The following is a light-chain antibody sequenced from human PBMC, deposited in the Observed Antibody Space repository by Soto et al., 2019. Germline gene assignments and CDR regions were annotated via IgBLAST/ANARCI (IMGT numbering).Light chain of an antibody. CDR2: DVT. CDR3: NSYTTSGAVV. J-gene: IGLJ3*02. V-gene: IGLV2-14*03. CDR1: SSDVGGYNF. Sequence: QSALTQPASVSGSPGQSITISCIGTSSDVGGYNFVSWYQQHPGNSPKLMIYDVTNRPSGISNRFSGSKSGNTASLTISGLQAEDEAHYYCNSYTTSGAVVFGGGTKLTVL.